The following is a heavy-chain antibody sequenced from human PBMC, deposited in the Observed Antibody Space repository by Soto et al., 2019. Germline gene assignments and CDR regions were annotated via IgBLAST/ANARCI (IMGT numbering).Heavy chain of an antibody. CDR3: ARENDFDY. CDR2: IYYSGTT. V-gene: IGHV4-59*01. Sequence: PSETLSLTCTVSGGSMSRYYWGWIRQPPGKRLEWIGYIYYSGTTDYNPSLKSRVTISVDTSKNQFSLKLTSVTAADTDVYYCARENDFDYWGQGTLVTVSS. CDR1: GGSMSRYY. J-gene: IGHJ4*02.